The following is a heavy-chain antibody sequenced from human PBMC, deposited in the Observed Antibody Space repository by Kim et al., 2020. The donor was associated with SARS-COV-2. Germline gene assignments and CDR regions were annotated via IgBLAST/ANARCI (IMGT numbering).Heavy chain of an antibody. CDR2: ISAYNGNT. CDR3: ARDDAVAAAGFIINY. V-gene: IGHV1-18*04. J-gene: IGHJ4*02. D-gene: IGHD6-13*01. CDR1: GYTFTSYG. Sequence: ASVKVSCKASGYTFTSYGISWVRQAPGQGLEWMGWISAYNGNTNYAQKLQGRVTMTTDTSTSTAYMELRSLRSDDTAVYYCARDDAVAAAGFIINYWGQGTLVTVSS.